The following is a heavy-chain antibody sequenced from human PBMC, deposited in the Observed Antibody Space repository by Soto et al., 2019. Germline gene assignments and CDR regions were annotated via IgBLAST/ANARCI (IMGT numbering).Heavy chain of an antibody. CDR1: GGSISSGGYY. CDR2: IHYSGST. CDR3: ARDMVATGRYYYYYYMDV. Sequence: SETLSLTCTVSGGSISSGGYYWSWIRQHPGKGLEWIGYIHYSGSTYYNPSLKSRVTISVDTSKNQFSLKLSTVTAADTAVYYCARDMVATGRYYYYYYMDVWGKGTTVTVSS. V-gene: IGHV4-31*03. J-gene: IGHJ6*03. D-gene: IGHD5-12*01.